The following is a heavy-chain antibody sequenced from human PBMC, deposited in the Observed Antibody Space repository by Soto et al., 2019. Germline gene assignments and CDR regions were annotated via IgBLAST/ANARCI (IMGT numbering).Heavy chain of an antibody. CDR3: ARSPYYYGSGSYYRPSNWFDP. Sequence: ASVKVSCKASGYTFTGYYMHWVRQAPGQGLEWMGWINPNSGGTNYAQKFQGRVTMTRDTSISTAYMELSRLRSDDTAVYYCARSPYYYGSGSYYRPSNWFDPWGQGTLVTVSS. V-gene: IGHV1-2*02. CDR1: GYTFTGYY. D-gene: IGHD3-10*01. CDR2: INPNSGGT. J-gene: IGHJ5*02.